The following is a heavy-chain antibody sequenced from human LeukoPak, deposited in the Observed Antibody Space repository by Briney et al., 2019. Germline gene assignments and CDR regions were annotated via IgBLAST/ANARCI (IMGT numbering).Heavy chain of an antibody. J-gene: IGHJ4*02. D-gene: IGHD4-17*01. CDR2: VYAGGTT. CDR1: GFTVSSNY. CDR3: ARGVGYADYPFDY. Sequence: GGSLRLSCAASGFTVSSNYMSWVRQAPGKGLERVSVVYAGGTTYYADSVKGRFTISRDISKNTLYLQMSNLRAEDTAVYYCARGVGYADYPFDYWGQGTLVTVSA. V-gene: IGHV3-66*01.